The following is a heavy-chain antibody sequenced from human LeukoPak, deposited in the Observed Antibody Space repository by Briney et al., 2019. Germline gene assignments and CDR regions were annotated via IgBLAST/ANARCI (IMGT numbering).Heavy chain of an antibody. D-gene: IGHD1-26*01. CDR1: GSTFTSYC. Sequence: ASVKVSCKASGSTFTSYCMHWVQQAPGQGLEWMGIINPSGGSTSYAQKFQGRVTMTRDTSTSTVYMELSSLRSEDTAVYYCARAVGTTATNYWGQGTLVTVSS. CDR2: INPSGGST. CDR3: ARAVGTTATNY. J-gene: IGHJ4*02. V-gene: IGHV1-46*01.